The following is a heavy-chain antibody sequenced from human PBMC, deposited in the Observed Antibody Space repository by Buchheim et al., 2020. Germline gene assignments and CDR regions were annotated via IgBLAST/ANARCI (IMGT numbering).Heavy chain of an antibody. V-gene: IGHV1-8*01. CDR3: ARGSRQTYSSSGIDY. J-gene: IGHJ4*02. CDR1: GYTFTSYD. Sequence: QVQLVQSGAEVKKPGASVKVSCKASGYTFTSYDINWVRQAPGQGLEWMGWMNPNRGNTGYAQKVQGRVTMTRNISISTAHRELSSLRTEETAVYYCARGSRQTYSSSGIDYWGQGTL. D-gene: IGHD6-13*01. CDR2: MNPNRGNT.